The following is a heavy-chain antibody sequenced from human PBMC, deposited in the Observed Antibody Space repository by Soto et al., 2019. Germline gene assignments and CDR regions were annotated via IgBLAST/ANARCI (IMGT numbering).Heavy chain of an antibody. J-gene: IGHJ6*02. Sequence: PSETLSLTCTVSGGSISSYYWSWIRQPPGKGLEWIGYIYYSGSTNYNPSLKSRVTISVDTSKNQFSLKLSSVTAADTAVYYCERGGGSYGMDVWGQGTRVTVSS. CDR1: GGSISSYY. CDR2: IYYSGST. V-gene: IGHV4-59*01. CDR3: ERGGGSYGMDV. D-gene: IGHD2-15*01.